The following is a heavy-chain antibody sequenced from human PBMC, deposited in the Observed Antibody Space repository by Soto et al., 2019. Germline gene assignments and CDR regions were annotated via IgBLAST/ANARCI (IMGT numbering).Heavy chain of an antibody. V-gene: IGHV2-70*11. CDR1: GFSLTTSGMC. CDR2: IDWDDDK. J-gene: IGHJ4*02. CDR3: ARIPRSYSGSYTYFDY. Sequence: SGPTLVNPTQTLTLTCTFSGFSLTTSGMCVSWIRQPPGKALEWLARIDWDDDKYYSTSLKTRLTISKDTSKNQVVLTMTNMDPVDTATYYCARIPRSYSGSYTYFDYWGQGTLVTVSS. D-gene: IGHD1-26*01.